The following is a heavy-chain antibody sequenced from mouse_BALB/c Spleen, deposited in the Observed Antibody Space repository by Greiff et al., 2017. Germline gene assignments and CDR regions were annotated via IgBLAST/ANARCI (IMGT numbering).Heavy chain of an antibody. CDR2: ISYSGST. V-gene: IGHV3-2*02. D-gene: IGHD2-3*01. CDR3: ARRNDETEYVDV. Sequence: EVKLVESGPGLVKPFQSLSLTCTVSGYAITSDYAWNRIRQFPGNKLEWLGYISYSGSTSYNPSLKSRISITRDTSKNQFFLQLHSVTTEDTATYYCARRNDETEYVDVWGAGTTVTVAS. J-gene: IGHJ1*01. CDR1: GYAITSDYA.